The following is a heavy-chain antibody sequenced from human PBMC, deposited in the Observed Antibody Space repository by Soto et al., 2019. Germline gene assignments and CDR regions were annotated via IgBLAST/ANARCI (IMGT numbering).Heavy chain of an antibody. V-gene: IGHV2-5*02. CDR3: AHTRQDIVVVPAAMLAGDYYYYYMDV. CDR2: IYWDDDK. J-gene: IGHJ6*03. CDR1: GFSLSTSGVG. Sequence: QITLKESGPTLVKPTQTLTLTCTFSGFSLSTSGVGVGWIRQPPGKALEWLALIYWDDDKRYSPSLKSRLTITKDTSKNQVVLTMTNMDPVDTATYYCAHTRQDIVVVPAAMLAGDYYYYYMDVWGKGTTVTVSS. D-gene: IGHD2-2*01.